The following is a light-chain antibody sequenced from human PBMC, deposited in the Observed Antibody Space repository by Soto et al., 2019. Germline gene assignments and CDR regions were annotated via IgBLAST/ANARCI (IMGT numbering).Light chain of an antibody. Sequence: DIVLTQSPLSLPVTPGEPASISCRSSQSLLHSNGNIYLDWYLQKPGQSPQLLIHLGSIRASGVPDRFSGSGSGTDFTLKITRVEADDVGVYYCMQAIQAPRTCGLGTKVEIK. V-gene: IGKV2-28*01. CDR1: QSLLHSNGNIY. CDR3: MQAIQAPRT. J-gene: IGKJ1*01. CDR2: LGS.